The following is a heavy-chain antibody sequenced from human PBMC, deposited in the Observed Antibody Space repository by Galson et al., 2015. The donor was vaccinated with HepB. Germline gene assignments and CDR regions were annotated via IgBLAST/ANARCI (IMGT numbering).Heavy chain of an antibody. V-gene: IGHV3-23*01. CDR1: GFTFSSYG. D-gene: IGHD2/OR15-2a*01. Sequence: SLRLSCAASGFTFSSYGMHWVRQAPGKGLEWVSAISGSGGSTYYADSVKGRFTISRDNSHNTLSLQMNSLRAEDTAVYYCAKDPRARPFHYLDYWGQGTLVTVSS. CDR3: AKDPRARPFHYLDY. CDR2: ISGSGGST. J-gene: IGHJ4*02.